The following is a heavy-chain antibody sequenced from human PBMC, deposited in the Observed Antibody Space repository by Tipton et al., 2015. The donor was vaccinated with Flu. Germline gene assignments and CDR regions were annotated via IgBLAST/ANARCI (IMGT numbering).Heavy chain of an antibody. CDR3: ARDVTGSLDY. CDR2: INQDGSDK. CDR1: EFTISTYW. V-gene: IGHV3-7*01. Sequence: SLRLSCAASEFTISTYWMAWVRQAPGKGLEWVANINQDGSDKNHVDSVKGRFTISRDNAKNSLYLQMNSLRAEDTAIYYCARDVTGSLDYWGQGTLVTVSS. D-gene: IGHD7-27*01. J-gene: IGHJ4*02.